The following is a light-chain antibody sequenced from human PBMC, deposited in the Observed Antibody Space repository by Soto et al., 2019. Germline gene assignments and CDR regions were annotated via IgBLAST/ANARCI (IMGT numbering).Light chain of an antibody. CDR3: QQYDNVALT. Sequence: DIQMTQSPSSLSASVGDRVTFTCQASQDITNSLNWYQQKPGRAPKLLIYDASNLEAGVPSRFSGGGSGTDFIFTISSLQPDAVATYYCQQYDNVALTFGGGTKVGIK. CDR2: DAS. J-gene: IGKJ4*01. CDR1: QDITNS. V-gene: IGKV1-33*01.